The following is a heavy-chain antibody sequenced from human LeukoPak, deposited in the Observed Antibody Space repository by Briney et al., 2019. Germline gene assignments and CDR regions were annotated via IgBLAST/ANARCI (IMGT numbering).Heavy chain of an antibody. CDR1: GFTVSTNY. CDR3: ARSGFGSSWGERYYFDH. CDR2: ISSDGTT. Sequence: GGSLRLSCAASGFTVSTNYMGWVRQSPEKGLEWISIISSDGTTYYTDSARGRFIISRDNSESTLPLQMNRLSAEDTAIYYCARSGFGSSWGERYYFDHWGQGTLVTVSS. J-gene: IGHJ4*02. D-gene: IGHD7-27*01. V-gene: IGHV3-66*01.